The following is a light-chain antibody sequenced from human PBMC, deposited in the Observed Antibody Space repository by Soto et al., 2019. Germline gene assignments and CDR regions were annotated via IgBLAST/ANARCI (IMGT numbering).Light chain of an antibody. J-gene: IGKJ4*01. Sequence: DMEMTQSPSSLSASVGDRVTITCRASQSISNYLNWYQHKPGKVPKLLIYAASSVPSGVPTRFSGSGSGTDFTLTINSLQPEDFAIYYCQQSYGTPFTFGGGTKIEIK. CDR3: QQSYGTPFT. CDR1: QSISNY. CDR2: AAS. V-gene: IGKV1-39*01.